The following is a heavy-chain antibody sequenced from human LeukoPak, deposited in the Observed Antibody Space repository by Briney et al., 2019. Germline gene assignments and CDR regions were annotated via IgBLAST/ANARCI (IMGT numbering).Heavy chain of an antibody. CDR3: ARDRPSGSGSSFSLGMDV. Sequence: SETLSLTCTVSGDSISSDYWSWIRQPPGKGLEWIGYIYYSGSTKYNASLKSRVTMSLDPSKSQYSLRLNSVTAPDTVVYYCARDRPSGSGSSFSLGMDVWGQGTTVTLSS. V-gene: IGHV4-59*01. D-gene: IGHD3-10*01. CDR1: GDSISSDY. J-gene: IGHJ6*02. CDR2: IYYSGST.